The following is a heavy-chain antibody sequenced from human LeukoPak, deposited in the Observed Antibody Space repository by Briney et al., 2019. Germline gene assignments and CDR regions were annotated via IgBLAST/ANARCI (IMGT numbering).Heavy chain of an antibody. CDR3: AHRRRLISASFFFDY. CDR1: GFSLNTSGVG. V-gene: IGHV2-5*02. CDR2: IYWEEDK. J-gene: IGHJ4*02. Sequence: SGPTLVKPTQTLTLTCTFSGFSLNTSGVGVGWIRQPPGKALEWLALIYWEEDKRYNPSLKTRHTITKDTSKNPIVLTVTNMDPVDTATYSCAHRRRLISASFFFDYWGQGTLVTVSS. D-gene: IGHD1-26*01.